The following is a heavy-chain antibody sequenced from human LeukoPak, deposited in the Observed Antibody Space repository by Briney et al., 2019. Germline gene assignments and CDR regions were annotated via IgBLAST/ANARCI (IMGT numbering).Heavy chain of an antibody. CDR2: IRYDGSNK. CDR1: GFTFSSYA. D-gene: IGHD3-22*01. V-gene: IGHV3-30*02. J-gene: IGHJ4*02. CDR3: AKSVDDSSGYRFDY. Sequence: GRSLRLSCAASGFTFSSYAMHWVRQAPGKGLEWVAFIRYDGSNKYYADSVKGRFTISRDNSKNTLYLQMNSLRAEDTAVYYCAKSVDDSSGYRFDYWGQGTLVTVSS.